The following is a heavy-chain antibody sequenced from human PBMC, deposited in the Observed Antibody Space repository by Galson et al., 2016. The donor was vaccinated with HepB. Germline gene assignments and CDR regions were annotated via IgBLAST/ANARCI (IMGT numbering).Heavy chain of an antibody. J-gene: IGHJ3*01. V-gene: IGHV3-23*01. CDR1: GFTFSSYA. Sequence: SLRLSCAASGFTFSSYAMSWVRQAPGKGLEWVSAISGSGGSTYYADSVKGRFTISRDNSKNTLHLQMNSLRVEDTAVYYCAKGGRDTSGYENWGQGTMVTVSS. CDR2: ISGSGGST. D-gene: IGHD3-22*01. CDR3: AKGGRDTSGYEN.